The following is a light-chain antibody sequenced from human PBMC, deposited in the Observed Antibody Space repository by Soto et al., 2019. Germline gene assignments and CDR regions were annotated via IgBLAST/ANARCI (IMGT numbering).Light chain of an antibody. CDR3: QQYDNLPLT. J-gene: IGKJ4*01. CDR2: DAS. Sequence: DIQLTQSPSSLSASVGDRVTITCRVSQAISSYLNWHRQKPGKAPKLLIYDASDLETGVPSRFSGSGSGTDFTFTINSLQPEDIATYYCQQYDNLPLTFGGGTKVEIK. V-gene: IGKV1-33*01. CDR1: QAISSY.